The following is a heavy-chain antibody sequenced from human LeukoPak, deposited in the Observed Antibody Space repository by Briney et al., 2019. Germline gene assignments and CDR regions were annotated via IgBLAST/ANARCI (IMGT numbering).Heavy chain of an antibody. J-gene: IGHJ5*02. CDR1: GYTFTNYY. D-gene: IGHD2/OR15-2a*01. V-gene: IGHV1-46*01. Sequence: ASVKVSCKASGYTFTNYYMHWVRQAPGQGLEWMGIINPNGGSTSYAQKLQGRVTMTTDTSTSTAYMELRSLRSDDTAVYYCARVFYGPNWFDPWGQGTLVTVSS. CDR2: INPNGGST. CDR3: ARVFYGPNWFDP.